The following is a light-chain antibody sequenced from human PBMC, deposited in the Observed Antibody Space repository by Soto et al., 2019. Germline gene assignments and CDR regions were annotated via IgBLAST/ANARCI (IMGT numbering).Light chain of an antibody. CDR3: QQFNSSPFT. Sequence: DIQLTQSPSFLSASVGDRLTITCRASQDIRSSLAWYQQKPGKAPNLLIYTVSTLQSGVPSRFNCSRSGTEFTLTISSLQPEDFASYYCQQFNSSPFTFGGGTKVEI. CDR2: TVS. J-gene: IGKJ4*01. V-gene: IGKV1-9*01. CDR1: QDIRSS.